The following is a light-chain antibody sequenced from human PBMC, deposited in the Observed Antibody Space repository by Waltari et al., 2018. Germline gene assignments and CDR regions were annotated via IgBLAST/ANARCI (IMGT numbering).Light chain of an antibody. V-gene: IGLV2-14*01. CDR2: GVS. J-gene: IGLJ2*01. CDR1: SSDVGGYNY. Sequence: QSALTQPASVSGSPGQSITISCTGTSSDVGGYNYVSWYQQHPGKAPKLMIYGVSNRPSGVAMRSPGSRSGHTASLTISGLQAEDEADYFCSSYTSSSTRVFGGGTKLTVL. CDR3: SSYTSSSTRV.